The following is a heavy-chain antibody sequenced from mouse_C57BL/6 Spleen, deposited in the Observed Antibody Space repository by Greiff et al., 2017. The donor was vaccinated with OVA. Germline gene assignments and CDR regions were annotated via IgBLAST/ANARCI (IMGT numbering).Heavy chain of an antibody. CDR3: ASTTVVPLAMDY. Sequence: EVKLQESGPVLVKPGPSVKISCKASGFTFTDYYMHWVKQSHGKSLEWIGLVYPYNGGTSYNQKFKGKATLTVDTSSSTAYMELNSLTSADSAVYYCASTTVVPLAMDYWGQGTSVTVSS. V-gene: IGHV1-36*01. D-gene: IGHD1-1*01. CDR1: GFTFTDYY. J-gene: IGHJ4*01. CDR2: VYPYNGGT.